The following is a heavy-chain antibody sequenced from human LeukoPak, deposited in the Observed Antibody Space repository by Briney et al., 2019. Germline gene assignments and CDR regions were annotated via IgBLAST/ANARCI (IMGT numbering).Heavy chain of an antibody. J-gene: IGHJ5*02. CDR1: GGSFSGYY. V-gene: IGHV4-34*01. CDR2: INHSGST. D-gene: IGHD1-7*01. CDR3: ARMVYNWNYETYNWFDP. Sequence: SETLSLTCAVYGGSFSGYYWSWIRQPPGKGLEWIGEINHSGSTNYNPSLKSRVTISVGTSKNQFSLKLSSVTAADTAVYYCARMVYNWNYETYNWFDPWGQGTLVTVSS.